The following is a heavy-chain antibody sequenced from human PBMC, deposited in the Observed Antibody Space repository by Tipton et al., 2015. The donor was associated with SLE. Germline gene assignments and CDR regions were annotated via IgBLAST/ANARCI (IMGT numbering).Heavy chain of an antibody. CDR1: GYSISSGYY. CDR2: IYHSGST. Sequence: TLSLTCAVSGYSISSGYYWGWIRQPPGKGLEWIGSIYHSGSTYYNSSLKSRVTISVDTSKNQFSLKLSSVTAADTAVYYCARISLTERSAFDIWGQGTMVTVSS. V-gene: IGHV4-38-2*01. CDR3: ARISLTERSAFDI. J-gene: IGHJ3*02.